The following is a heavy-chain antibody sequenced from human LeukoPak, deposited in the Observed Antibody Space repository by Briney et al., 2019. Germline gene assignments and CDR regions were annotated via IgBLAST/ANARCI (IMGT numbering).Heavy chain of an antibody. Sequence: SETLSLTCTVSGGSISSYYWSWIRQPPGKGLEWFGYIYYSGSTNYNPSLKSRVTISVDTSKNQFSLKLSSVTAADTAVYYCARGPDSSGYHDYYYYYGMDVWGQGTTVTVSS. D-gene: IGHD3-22*01. J-gene: IGHJ6*02. CDR2: IYYSGST. CDR3: ARGPDSSGYHDYYYYYGMDV. CDR1: GGSISSYY. V-gene: IGHV4-59*01.